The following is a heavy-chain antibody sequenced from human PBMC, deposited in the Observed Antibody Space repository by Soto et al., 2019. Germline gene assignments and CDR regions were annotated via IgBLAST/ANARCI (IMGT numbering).Heavy chain of an antibody. V-gene: IGHV3-23*01. CDR2: ISGSGGST. J-gene: IGHJ5*02. Sequence: GGSLSLSCAASGFPFSSYAMSWARQAPGKGLEWVSAISGSGGSTYYADSVKGRFAISRDNSKNTLYLQMNSLRAEDTAVYYCAKDSVATTPNWFDPWGQGTLVTVSS. CDR3: AKDSVATTPNWFDP. D-gene: IGHD5-12*01. CDR1: GFPFSSYA.